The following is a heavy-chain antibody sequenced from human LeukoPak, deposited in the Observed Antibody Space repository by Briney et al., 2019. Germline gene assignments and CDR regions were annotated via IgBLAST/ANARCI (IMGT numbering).Heavy chain of an antibody. J-gene: IGHJ4*02. CDR1: GGSISSGGYY. CDR3: ARDFTSLVGLYYFDY. Sequence: PSETLSLTCTVSGGSISSGGYYWSWIRQPPGKGLEWIGYIYHSGSTYYNPSLKSRVTISVDRSKNQFSLKLSSVTAADTAVYYCARDFTSLVGLYYFDYWGQGTLVTVSS. CDR2: IYHSGST. V-gene: IGHV4-30-2*01. D-gene: IGHD2/OR15-2a*01.